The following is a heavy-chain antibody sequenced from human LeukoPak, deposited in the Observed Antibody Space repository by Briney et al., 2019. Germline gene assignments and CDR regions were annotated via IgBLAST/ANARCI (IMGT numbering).Heavy chain of an antibody. CDR2: ISNDGTNK. Sequence: GGSLRLSCAASGFTFSSYGMHWVRQAPGKGLEWVAVISNDGTNKYYADSVKGRFTISRDNAKNSLDLQMNSLRGEDTAVYYCARVQTSFDNWGQGTLVTVSS. CDR3: ARVQTSFDN. V-gene: IGHV3-30*03. D-gene: IGHD1-1*01. J-gene: IGHJ4*02. CDR1: GFTFSSYG.